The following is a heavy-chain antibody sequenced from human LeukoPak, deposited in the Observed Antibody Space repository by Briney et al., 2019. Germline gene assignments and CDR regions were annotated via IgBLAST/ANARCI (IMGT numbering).Heavy chain of an antibody. CDR2: IYSAGST. J-gene: IGHJ6*02. CDR3: ARANPEYSYGQAYYGMDV. D-gene: IGHD5-18*01. Sequence: PGGSLRLSCAASGLTVSSNYMNWVRQAPGKGLEWVSVIYSAGSTYYADSVKGRFTISRDNSKNTLYLQLNSLRADDTAVYYCARANPEYSYGQAYYGMDVWGQGTTVTVSS. V-gene: IGHV3-53*01. CDR1: GLTVSSNY.